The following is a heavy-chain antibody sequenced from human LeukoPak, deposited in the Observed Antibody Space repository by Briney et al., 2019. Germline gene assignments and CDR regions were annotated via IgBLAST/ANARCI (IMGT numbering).Heavy chain of an antibody. D-gene: IGHD2-15*01. CDR1: GGSISSYY. CDR2: IYYSGST. V-gene: IGHV4-59*08. CDR3: ARSGSPGLLLQYYYYYGMDV. J-gene: IGHJ6*02. Sequence: PSETLSLTCTVSGGSISSYYWSWIRQPPGKGLEWIGYIYYSGSTNYNPSLKSRVTISVDTSKNQFSLKLSSVTAADTAVYYCARSGSPGLLLQYYYYYGMDVWGQGTTVTVSS.